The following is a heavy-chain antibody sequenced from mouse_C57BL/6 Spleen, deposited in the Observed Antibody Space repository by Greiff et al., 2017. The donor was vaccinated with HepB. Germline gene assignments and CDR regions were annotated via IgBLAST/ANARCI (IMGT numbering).Heavy chain of an antibody. D-gene: IGHD2-5*01. V-gene: IGHV1-50*01. CDR2: IDPSDSYT. CDR3: VSIVTNY. Sequence: QVQLQQPGAELVKPGASVKLSCKASGYTFTSYWMQWVKQRPGQGLEWIGEIDPSDSYTNYNQKFKGKATLTVDTSSSTAYMQLSSLTSEDSAVYYCVSIVTNYWGQGTTLTVSS. J-gene: IGHJ2*01. CDR1: GYTFTSYW.